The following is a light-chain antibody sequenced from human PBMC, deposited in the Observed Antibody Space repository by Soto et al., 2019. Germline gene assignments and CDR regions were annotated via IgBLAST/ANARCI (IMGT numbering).Light chain of an antibody. J-gene: IGLJ1*01. CDR1: SSDVGAYNY. CDR3: TSYTSTSTYV. V-gene: IGLV2-14*01. CDR2: DVT. Sequence: QSALTQPASVSGPPGQSITISCTGTSSDVGAYNYVSWYQHHPGKAPRLVLYDVTNRPSGISDRFSGSKSGNTACLTISGLLAEDEADYYCTSYTSTSTYVFGTGTKLTVL.